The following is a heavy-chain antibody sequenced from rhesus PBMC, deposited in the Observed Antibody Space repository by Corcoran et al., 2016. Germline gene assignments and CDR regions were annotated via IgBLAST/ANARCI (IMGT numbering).Heavy chain of an antibody. Sequence: EVQLVESGGGLVQPGGSLRLSCAASGFTFSDYWLSWFRPAPGRGLDGVGRIKNKVDGGTAAYAETVKGRFTNSREDTKNTLDLQMNSQKTEDTAVYYCNREWLDYWGQGVLVTVSS. J-gene: IGHJ4*01. CDR2: IKNKVDGGTA. CDR1: GFTFSDYW. CDR3: NREWLDY. V-gene: IGHV3S11*01.